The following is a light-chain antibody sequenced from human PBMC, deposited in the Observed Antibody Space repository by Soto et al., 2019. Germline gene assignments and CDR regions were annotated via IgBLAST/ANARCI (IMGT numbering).Light chain of an antibody. Sequence: DIVITQSPDSLAVSLGERATINCKSSQSVLYSTNNKNSLAWYQQKPGQPPKLLIYWASTRESGVPDRFSGSGSGTDFTLTISSLQPDDFATYYCQQYNSYGAFGQGTKVEIK. J-gene: IGKJ1*01. CDR2: WAS. V-gene: IGKV4-1*01. CDR3: QQYNSYGA. CDR1: QSVLYSTNNKNS.